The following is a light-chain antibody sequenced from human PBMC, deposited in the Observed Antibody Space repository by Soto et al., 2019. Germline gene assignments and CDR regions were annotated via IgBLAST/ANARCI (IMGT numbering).Light chain of an antibody. CDR3: HQYGTSPWT. CDR2: AAS. Sequence: EIVLTQSPGTLSLSPGERATLSCRASQSVDSDYLAWYQQKPGQAPRLLIHAASSRATGIPDRFSGSGSGTDFALTISTLEPEDFAVYCCHQYGTSPWTFGRGTKVEI. J-gene: IGKJ1*01. CDR1: QSVDSDY. V-gene: IGKV3-20*01.